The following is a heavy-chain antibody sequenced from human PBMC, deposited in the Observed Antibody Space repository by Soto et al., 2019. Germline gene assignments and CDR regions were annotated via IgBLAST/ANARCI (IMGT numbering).Heavy chain of an antibody. CDR1: GDSVTSNTAS. V-gene: IGHV6-1*01. CDR3: AKGDNLGPKTGYAFDP. CDR2: TYFRSKWYN. J-gene: IGHJ5*02. D-gene: IGHD5-12*01. Sequence: PSQTLSLTWAISGDSVTSNTASWNWIRQSPSRGLERLGRTYFRSKWYNDYAVSVKSRIIINPDTSNNQFSLQLNSVTPEDTAVYFCAKGDNLGPKTGYAFDPWGQGIMVTVS.